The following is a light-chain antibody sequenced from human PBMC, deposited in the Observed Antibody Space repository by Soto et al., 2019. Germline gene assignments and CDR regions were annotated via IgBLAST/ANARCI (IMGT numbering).Light chain of an antibody. CDR1: QSVTSNY. J-gene: IGKJ4*02. CDR2: GAS. CDR3: QQYGCSPGT. V-gene: IGKV3-20*01. Sequence: ISWTQCPGTLSFSPGHRVNLPCRASQSVTSNYLAWYQQTPDQAPRLLISGASMRDTGIPDRFSGSGSGTDFTLTISRLEAEDFAVYCCQQYGCSPGTFGDGTKVDIK.